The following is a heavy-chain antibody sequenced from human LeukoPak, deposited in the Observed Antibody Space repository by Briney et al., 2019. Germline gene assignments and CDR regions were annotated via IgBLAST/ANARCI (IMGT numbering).Heavy chain of an antibody. CDR3: AKGYSSSHRYNWFDP. CDR1: GFTFSSYA. D-gene: IGHD6-6*01. Sequence: GGSLRLSCAASGFTFSSYAMSWVRQAPGKGLEWVSAISGSGGSTYYADSVKGRFTISRDNSKNTLYLQMNSLRAEDTAVYYCAKGYSSSHRYNWFDPWGQGTLVTVSS. J-gene: IGHJ5*02. V-gene: IGHV3-23*01. CDR2: ISGSGGST.